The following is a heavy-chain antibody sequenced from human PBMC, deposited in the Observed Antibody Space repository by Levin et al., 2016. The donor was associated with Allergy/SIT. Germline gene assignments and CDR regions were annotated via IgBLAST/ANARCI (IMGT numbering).Heavy chain of an antibody. CDR1: GASVSRSPHF. J-gene: IGHJ4*02. CDR3: ARVAYFGGSQETGAFDY. CDR2: ISYSGRS. Sequence: SETLSLTCTVSGASVSRSPHFWAWIRQPPGKGLEWIGNISYSGRSFYNPTIESRVTISVDTSKNQFSLKLTSVTAADTAVYYCARVAYFGGSQETGAFDYWGQGTLVSVSS. D-gene: IGHD2-15*01. V-gene: IGHV4-39*01.